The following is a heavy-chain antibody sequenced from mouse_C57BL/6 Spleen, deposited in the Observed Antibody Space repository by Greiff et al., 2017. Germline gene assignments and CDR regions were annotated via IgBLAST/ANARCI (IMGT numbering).Heavy chain of an antibody. V-gene: IGHV5-4*01. Sequence: EVQRVESGGGLVKPGGSLKLSCAASGFTFSSYAMSWVRQTPEKRLEWVATISDGGSYTYYPDNVKGRFTISRDNAKNNLYLQMSHLKSEDTAMYYCARESDGYPYFDYWGQGTTLTVSS. CDR1: GFTFSSYA. J-gene: IGHJ2*01. CDR3: ARESDGYPYFDY. D-gene: IGHD2-3*01. CDR2: ISDGGSYT.